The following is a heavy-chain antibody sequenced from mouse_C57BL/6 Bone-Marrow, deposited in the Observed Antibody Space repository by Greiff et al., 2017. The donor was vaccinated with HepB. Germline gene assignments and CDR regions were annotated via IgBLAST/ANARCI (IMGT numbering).Heavy chain of an antibody. CDR2: IRLKSDNYAT. V-gene: IGHV6-3*01. Sequence: EVKLMESGGGLVQPGGSMKLSCVASGFTFSNYWMNWVRQSPEKGLEWVAQIRLKSDNYATHYAESVKGRFTISRDDSKSSVYLQMNNLRAEDTGIYYCTTIYYDYDRIMDYWGQGTSVTVSS. CDR1: GFTFSNYW. J-gene: IGHJ4*01. CDR3: TTIYYDYDRIMDY. D-gene: IGHD2-4*01.